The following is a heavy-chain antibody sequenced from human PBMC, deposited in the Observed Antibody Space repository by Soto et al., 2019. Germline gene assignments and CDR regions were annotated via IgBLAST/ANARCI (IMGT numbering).Heavy chain of an antibody. D-gene: IGHD5-12*01. CDR3: AMGLRFSNLFDY. Sequence: GASVKVSCKASGYTFTSYGISWVRQATGQGLEWMGWMNPNSGNTGYAQKFQGRVTMTRNTSISTAYMELSSLRSEDTAVYYCAMGLRFSNLFDYWGQGTLVTVSS. CDR1: GYTFTSYG. J-gene: IGHJ4*02. CDR2: MNPNSGNT. V-gene: IGHV1-8*02.